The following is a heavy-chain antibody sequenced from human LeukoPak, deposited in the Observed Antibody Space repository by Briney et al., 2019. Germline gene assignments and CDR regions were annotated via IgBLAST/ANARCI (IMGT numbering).Heavy chain of an antibody. D-gene: IGHD3-3*01. CDR3: ARDRAWNYFDY. V-gene: IGHV3-23*01. CDR2: TSTSGGSA. CDR1: GFTFSNNA. Sequence: GGSLRLSCAASGFTFSNNAMSWVRQAPGKGLEWVSATSTSGGSAYYADSVKGRFTISRDNSKNTLYLQMDSLRADDTAVYYCARDRAWNYFDYWGQGTLVTVSS. J-gene: IGHJ4*02.